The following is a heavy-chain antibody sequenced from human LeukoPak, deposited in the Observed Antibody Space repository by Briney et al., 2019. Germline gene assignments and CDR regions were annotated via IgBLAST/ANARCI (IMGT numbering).Heavy chain of an antibody. CDR3: ARNCGGDCS. CDR1: GLTFSSYW. V-gene: IGHV3-7*03. Sequence: GRSLRLSCAAYGLTFSSYWMSWVRQAPGKGLEWVANIKQDGNEKYYVNSVKGRFTISRDKAKNSLYLQMDSLRAEDAAVYYCARNCGGDCSWGQGTLVTVSS. J-gene: IGHJ5*02. CDR2: IKQDGNEK. D-gene: IGHD2-21*02.